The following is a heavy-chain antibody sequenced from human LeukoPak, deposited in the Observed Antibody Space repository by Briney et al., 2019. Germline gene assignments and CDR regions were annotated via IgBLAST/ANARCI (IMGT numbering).Heavy chain of an antibody. CDR2: ISGSGGST. V-gene: IGHV3-23*01. D-gene: IGHD2-15*01. Sequence: GGSLRLSCAGSGFTFSSYAMSWVCQAPGKGLEWVSAISGSGGSTYYADSVKGRFTISRDNSKNTLYLQMNSLRAEDTAVYYCARQDVVVAATQWFDPWGQGTLVTVSS. CDR1: GFTFSSYA. J-gene: IGHJ5*02. CDR3: ARQDVVVAATQWFDP.